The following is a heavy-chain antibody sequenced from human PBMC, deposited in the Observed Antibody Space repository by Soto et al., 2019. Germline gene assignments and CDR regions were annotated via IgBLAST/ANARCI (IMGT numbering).Heavy chain of an antibody. V-gene: IGHV3-23*01. CDR2: ISTAGATNT. D-gene: IGHD2-2*01. Sequence: GGSLRLSCAASGFTFTTYAMSWVRQAPGKGLEWVSTISTAGATNTYYIDSVKGRFTISRDNSKNTLYLQMNSLRAEDTAVYYCAKYLLLPYMDVWGKGTTVTVSS. J-gene: IGHJ6*03. CDR1: GFTFTTYA. CDR3: AKYLLLPYMDV.